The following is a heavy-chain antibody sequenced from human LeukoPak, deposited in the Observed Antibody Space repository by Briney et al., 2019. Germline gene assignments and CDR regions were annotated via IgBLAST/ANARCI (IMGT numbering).Heavy chain of an antibody. CDR1: GFTIANYW. J-gene: IGHJ4*02. D-gene: IGHD2-2*01. Sequence: PGGSLRLSCAASGFTIANYWMTWVRQAPGKGPEWVANIKQDGSETYYVDSVEGRFTISRDNAQNSLYLQMNSLRAEDTAVYYCARVSLRYCSSSSCPPDYWGQGTLVTVSS. CDR2: IKQDGSET. CDR3: ARVSLRYCSSSSCPPDY. V-gene: IGHV3-7*01.